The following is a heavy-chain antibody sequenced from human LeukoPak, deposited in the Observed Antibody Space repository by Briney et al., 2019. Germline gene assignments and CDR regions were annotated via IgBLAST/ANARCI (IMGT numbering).Heavy chain of an antibody. CDR1: GFTFSDYY. CDR2: ISSGSSYT. CDR3: ARSGYCSSTSCTYGMDV. Sequence: GGSLRLSCAASGFTFSDYYMSWIRQAPGKGLEWVSYISSGSSYTNYADSVKGRFTISRDNAKNSLYLQMNSLRAEDTAVYYCARSGYCSSTSCTYGMDVWGQGTTVTVSS. V-gene: IGHV3-11*06. D-gene: IGHD2-2*01. J-gene: IGHJ6*02.